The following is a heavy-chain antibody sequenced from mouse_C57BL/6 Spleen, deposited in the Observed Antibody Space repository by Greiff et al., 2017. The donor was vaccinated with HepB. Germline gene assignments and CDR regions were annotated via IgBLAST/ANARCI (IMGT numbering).Heavy chain of an antibody. V-gene: IGHV1-55*01. Sequence: QVQLQQPGAELVKPGASVKMSCEASGYTFTSYWITWVKQRPGQGLEWIGDIYPGSGSTNYNEKFKSKATLTVDTSSSTAYMQLSSLTSEDSAVYYCAREGFNFLYYYAMDYWGQGTSVTVSS. CDR1: GYTFTSYW. CDR3: AREGFNFLYYYAMDY. CDR2: IYPGSGST. J-gene: IGHJ4*01.